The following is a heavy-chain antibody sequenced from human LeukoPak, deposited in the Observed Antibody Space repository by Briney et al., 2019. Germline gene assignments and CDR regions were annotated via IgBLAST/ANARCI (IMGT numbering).Heavy chain of an antibody. Sequence: ASVKVSCKVSGYTFTDYYMHWVQQAPGKGLEWMGLVDPEDGETIYAEKFQGRVTITADTPTDTAYMELSSLRSGDTAVYYCATLGYSSSFDYWGQGTLVTVSS. J-gene: IGHJ4*02. CDR3: ATLGYSSSFDY. D-gene: IGHD6-6*01. CDR1: GYTFTDYY. V-gene: IGHV1-69-2*01. CDR2: VDPEDGET.